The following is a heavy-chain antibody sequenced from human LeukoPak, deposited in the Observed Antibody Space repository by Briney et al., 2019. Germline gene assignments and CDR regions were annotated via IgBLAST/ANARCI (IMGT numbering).Heavy chain of an antibody. V-gene: IGHV3-23*01. D-gene: IGHD3-9*01. J-gene: IGHJ4*02. CDR2: ISGSGGST. Sequence: GGSLRLSCAASGFTFSSYAMSWVRQAPGKGLEWVSAISGSGGSTYYADSVKGRFTISRDNSKNTLYLQMNSLRAEDTAVYYCAKVGYDILTGYPMGGFDYWGQGTLVTVSS. CDR1: GFTFSSYA. CDR3: AKVGYDILTGYPMGGFDY.